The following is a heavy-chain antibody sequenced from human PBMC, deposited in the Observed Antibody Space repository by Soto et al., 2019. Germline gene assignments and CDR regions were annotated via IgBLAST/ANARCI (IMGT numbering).Heavy chain of an antibody. D-gene: IGHD3-16*01. Sequence: QVHLVQSGAEVKMPGASVKVSCKASGFTFTSYAFTWVRQAPGQGLEWMGWISAYNGNTNYARNFRGRVTMTTDSSTSTVYMKLGSLTSDDTAVYFCARDFTGWPPDGVDSWGQGTRVSVSA. J-gene: IGHJ4*02. CDR2: ISAYNGNT. CDR3: ARDFTGWPPDGVDS. V-gene: IGHV1-18*01. CDR1: GFTFTSYA.